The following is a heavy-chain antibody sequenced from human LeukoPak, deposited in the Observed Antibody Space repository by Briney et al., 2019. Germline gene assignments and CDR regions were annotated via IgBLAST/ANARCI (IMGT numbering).Heavy chain of an antibody. CDR1: GYTFSSYW. D-gene: IGHD3-9*01. Sequence: GESLKISCKGSGYTFSSYWIGWVRQMPGKGLEWMGIIYPGDSDTKYSPSFQGQVTISVDKSISTAYLQWSGLKASDTAMYYCARRGGGKYYDILTGRHFDYRGQGTLVTVSS. CDR3: ARRGGGKYYDILTGRHFDY. V-gene: IGHV5-51*01. CDR2: IYPGDSDT. J-gene: IGHJ4*02.